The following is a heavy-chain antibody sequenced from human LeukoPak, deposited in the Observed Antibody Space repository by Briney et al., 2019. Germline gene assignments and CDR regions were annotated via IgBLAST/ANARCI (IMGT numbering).Heavy chain of an antibody. CDR3: ARDKRSGWFDY. CDR1: GLTFSNAR. V-gene: IGHV3-53*04. D-gene: IGHD1-26*01. Sequence: PGGSLRLSCEASGLTFSNARMSWVRQAPGKGLEWISSIYSGDTTYYADSVKGRFTISRHNSKNTLYLQMNSLRAEDTAVYYCARDKRSGWFDYWGQGTLVTVSS. J-gene: IGHJ5*01. CDR2: IYSGDTT.